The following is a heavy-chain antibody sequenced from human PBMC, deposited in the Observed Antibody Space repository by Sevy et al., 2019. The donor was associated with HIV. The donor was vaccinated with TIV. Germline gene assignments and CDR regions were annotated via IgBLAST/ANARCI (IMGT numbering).Heavy chain of an antibody. V-gene: IGHV3-23*01. D-gene: IGHD3-3*01. CDR3: AKDRVTVFGVVVTFDS. CDR1: GFTFDSYA. J-gene: IGHJ4*02. CDR2: ISGSGYAT. Sequence: QLGGSLRLSCAASGFTFDSYAMHWVRQVAVKGLEWVSTISGSGYATHYADSVKGRFIISRDTSRNTLYLQMNSLRVEDSAVYFCAKDRVTVFGVVVTFDSWGQGTLVTVSS.